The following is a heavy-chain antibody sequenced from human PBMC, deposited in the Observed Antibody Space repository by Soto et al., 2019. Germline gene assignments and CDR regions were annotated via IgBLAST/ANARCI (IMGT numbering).Heavy chain of an antibody. CDR2: ISGSGGST. Sequence: EVQLLESGGGLVQPGGSLRLSCAASGFTFSSYAMSWVRQAPGKGLEWVSAISGSGGSTYYADSVKGRFTISRDNPKNARYLQIDSLRAEDTAVYYCAMYRGDDAFDAFDFGGGGTMVTVSS. V-gene: IGHV3-23*01. J-gene: IGHJ3*01. CDR3: AMYRGDDAFDAFDF. CDR1: GFTFSSYA. D-gene: IGHD5-12*01.